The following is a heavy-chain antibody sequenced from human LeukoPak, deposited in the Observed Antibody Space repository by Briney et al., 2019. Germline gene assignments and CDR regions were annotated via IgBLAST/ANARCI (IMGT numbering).Heavy chain of an antibody. CDR2: ISGSGGRI. CDR1: GFTFSSYS. D-gene: IGHD1-1*01. J-gene: IGHJ4*02. Sequence: GGSLRLFCAASGFTFSSYSMSWVRQAPGKGLEWVSSISGSGGRIDYADSVKGRFTISRDNSKNTLSLQMNSLTAEDTAVYYCAKNPRLEGWIYFDYWGQGTLVTVSS. V-gene: IGHV3-23*01. CDR3: AKNPRLEGWIYFDY.